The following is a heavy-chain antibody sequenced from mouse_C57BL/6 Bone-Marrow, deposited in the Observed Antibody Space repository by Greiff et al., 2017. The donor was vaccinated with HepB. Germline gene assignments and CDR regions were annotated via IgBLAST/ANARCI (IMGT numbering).Heavy chain of an antibody. J-gene: IGHJ2*01. Sequence: QVQLQQSGAELVRPGASVTLSCKASGYTFTDYEMHWVKQTPVHGLEWIGAIDPETGGTAYNQKFKGKAILTADKSSSTAYMELRSLTSEDSAVYYCTRLEITTVVAPFDYWGQGTTLTVSS. V-gene: IGHV1-15*01. D-gene: IGHD1-1*01. CDR3: TRLEITTVVAPFDY. CDR1: GYTFTDYE. CDR2: IDPETGGT.